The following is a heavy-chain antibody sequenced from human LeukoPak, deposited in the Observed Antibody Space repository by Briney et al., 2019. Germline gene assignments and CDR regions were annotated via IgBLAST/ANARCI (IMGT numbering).Heavy chain of an antibody. CDR1: GGSISSGDYY. V-gene: IGHV4-30-4*01. D-gene: IGHD3-16*02. Sequence: SETLSLTCTVSGGSISSGDYYWRWIRQPPGKGLEWIGYIYDSGSTSYNPSLKSRVTISEDTSKNQFSLKLTSMTAADTAIYYCARIFRRGELSTSGGHWGQGTLVTVSS. CDR2: IYDSGST. J-gene: IGHJ4*02. CDR3: ARIFRRGELSTSGGH.